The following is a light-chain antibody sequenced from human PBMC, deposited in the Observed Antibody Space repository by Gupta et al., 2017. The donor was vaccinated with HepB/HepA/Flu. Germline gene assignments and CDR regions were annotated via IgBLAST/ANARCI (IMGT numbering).Light chain of an antibody. Sequence: QSALTQPASVSGSPGPSITISCTGTSSDVGAYNSVSWYQQHPGKAPKLMIYDVSNRPSGVSDRFSGSKSGNAASLTISGLQAEDEADYYCSAYTRSTTYVFGTGTKVTVL. CDR1: SSDVGAYNS. CDR3: SAYTRSTTYV. CDR2: DVS. V-gene: IGLV2-14*01. J-gene: IGLJ1*01.